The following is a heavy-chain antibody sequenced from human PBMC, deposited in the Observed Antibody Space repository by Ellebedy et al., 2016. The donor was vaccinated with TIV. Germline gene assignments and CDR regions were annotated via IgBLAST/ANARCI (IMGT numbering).Heavy chain of an antibody. CDR1: GYAFSGYD. J-gene: IGHJ4*02. CDR2: INTDTGNP. Sequence: AASVKVSCKASGYAFSGYDMNWVRQAPGQGLEWMGWINTDTGNPTYAQDFTGRFVFSLDTSVSTAYLEISNLKAEDTAMYFCVRDRRGAGPSQFGVDFWGQGTLVTVSS. D-gene: IGHD3-10*01. CDR3: VRDRRGAGPSQFGVDF. V-gene: IGHV7-4-1*02.